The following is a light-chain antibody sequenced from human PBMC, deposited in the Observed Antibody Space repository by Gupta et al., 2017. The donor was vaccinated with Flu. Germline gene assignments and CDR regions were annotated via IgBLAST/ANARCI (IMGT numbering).Light chain of an antibody. CDR1: QSISSY. CDR3: QQSYSTPRT. J-gene: IGKJ2*01. CDR2: AAS. Sequence: DFQMTQSPSSLPASVGDRVTITCRASQSISSYLNWYQQKPGKAPKLLIYAASSLQSGVPSRFSGSGSGTDFTLTISSLQPEDFATYYCQQSYSTPRTFGQGTKLEIK. V-gene: IGKV1-39*01.